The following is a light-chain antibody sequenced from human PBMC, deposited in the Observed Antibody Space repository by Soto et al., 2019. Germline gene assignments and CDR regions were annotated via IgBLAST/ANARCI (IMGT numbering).Light chain of an antibody. J-gene: IGLJ1*01. Sequence: QSALTQPASVSGSPGQSITISCTGTISDVGAYNYVSWYQHHPGKAPKLMISEVTNRPSGISNRFSGSKSGHTASLTISGLQAEDEAEYYCSSYAGTRTHIYVFGPGTKLTVL. V-gene: IGLV2-14*01. CDR3: SSYAGTRTHIYV. CDR1: ISDVGAYNY. CDR2: EVT.